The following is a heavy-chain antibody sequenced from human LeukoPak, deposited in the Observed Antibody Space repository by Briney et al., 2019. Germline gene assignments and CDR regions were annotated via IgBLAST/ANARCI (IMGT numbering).Heavy chain of an antibody. D-gene: IGHD3-10*01. CDR2: ISSSGSTI. CDR1: GFTFSDYY. V-gene: IGHV3-11*01. J-gene: IGHJ4*02. Sequence: GGSLRLSCAASGFTFSDYYMSWIRQAPGKGLEGVSYISSSGSTIYYADSVKGRFTISRDNSQNTLYLQMNSLRAEDTAVYYCAKKGYAGSGTYSYYFDYWGQGALVTVSS. CDR3: AKKGYAGSGTYSYYFDY.